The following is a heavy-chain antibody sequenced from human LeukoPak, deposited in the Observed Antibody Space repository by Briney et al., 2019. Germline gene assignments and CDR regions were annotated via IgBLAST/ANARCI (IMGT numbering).Heavy chain of an antibody. CDR1: GYAFTSYY. V-gene: IGHV1-46*01. CDR3: ARDHSITMVRGLFY. D-gene: IGHD3-10*01. Sequence: ASVKVSCKASGYAFTSYYVHWVRQAPGQGLEWMGIINPGLGSTSYAQIFQGRVTMTRDTSTSTVYMELSRLRSDDTAVYYCARDHSITMVRGLFYWGQGTLVTVSS. CDR2: INPGLGST. J-gene: IGHJ4*02.